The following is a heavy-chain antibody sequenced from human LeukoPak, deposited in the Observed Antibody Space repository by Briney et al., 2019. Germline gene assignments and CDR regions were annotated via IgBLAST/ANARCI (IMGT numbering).Heavy chain of an antibody. V-gene: IGHV5-51*01. CDR3: ARRYCSGGSCWYYFDY. D-gene: IGHD2-15*01. CDR1: GYSFTSYW. CDR2: IYPGDSDT. J-gene: IGHJ4*02. Sequence: GESLKISCKGSGYSFTSYWIGWVRQMPGKGLEWMGIIYPGDSDTRYSPSFQGQVTISADKSISTAYLQWSSLKASDTAMYYCARRYCSGGSCWYYFDYWGQGTLVTVSS.